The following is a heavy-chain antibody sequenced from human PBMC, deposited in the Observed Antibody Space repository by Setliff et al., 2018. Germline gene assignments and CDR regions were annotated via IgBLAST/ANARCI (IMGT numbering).Heavy chain of an antibody. V-gene: IGHV4-4*07. J-gene: IGHJ6*03. CDR3: ARDRRGYSYGSLGYYYYYMDV. Sequence: SETLSLTCTVSGGSISSYYWSWIRQPAGKGLEWIGRVYTSGSTNYNPSLKSRVTMSVDTSKNQFSLKLSSVTAADTAVYYCARDRRGYSYGSLGYYYYYMDVWGKGTTVTVSS. CDR2: VYTSGST. D-gene: IGHD5-18*01. CDR1: GGSISSYY.